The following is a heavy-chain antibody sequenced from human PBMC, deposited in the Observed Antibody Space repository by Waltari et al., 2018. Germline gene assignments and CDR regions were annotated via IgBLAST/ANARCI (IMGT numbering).Heavy chain of an antibody. CDR1: GFTFRDYG. Sequence: EVQLVESGGGSTQPGRSLRLSCTTSGFTFRDYGVSWVRRAPGKGLEWVGFIRSKADGGTIQYAASVKGRFIISRDDSKSIAYLQMNSLKTEDTAVYYCTREGSCGGVICYYNLGWGQGTLVTVSS. J-gene: IGHJ4*02. V-gene: IGHV3-49*04. D-gene: IGHD2-15*01. CDR3: TREGSCGGVICYYNLG. CDR2: IRSKADGGTI.